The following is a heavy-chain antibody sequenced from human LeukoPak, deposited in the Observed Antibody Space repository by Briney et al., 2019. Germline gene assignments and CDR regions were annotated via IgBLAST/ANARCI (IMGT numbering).Heavy chain of an antibody. D-gene: IGHD2-2*01. Sequence: GGSLRLSCAASGFMFSDHWMSWVRQAPGKGPEWVANINAHGSQQYSVDSLKGRFTVSRDNAKESLYLQMNDLRAEDTAVYFCVKWGPYCSTYYCPALESWGQGTLVTVSS. CDR3: VKWGPYCSTYYCPALES. CDR1: GFMFSDHW. J-gene: IGHJ4*02. V-gene: IGHV3-7*01. CDR2: INAHGSQQ.